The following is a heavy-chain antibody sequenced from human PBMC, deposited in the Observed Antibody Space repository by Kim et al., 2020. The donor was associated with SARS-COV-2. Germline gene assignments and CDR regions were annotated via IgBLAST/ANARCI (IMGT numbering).Heavy chain of an antibody. CDR2: IGTAGDT. CDR3: ARGLGYSYGVDY. J-gene: IGHJ4*02. D-gene: IGHD5-18*01. V-gene: IGHV3-13*04. Sequence: GGSLRLSCAASGFTFSSYDMHWVRQATGKGLEWVSAIGTAGDTYYPGSVKGRFTISRENAKNSLYLQMNSRRAGDTAVYYCARGLGYSYGVDYWGQGTLVPVSS. CDR1: GFTFSSYD.